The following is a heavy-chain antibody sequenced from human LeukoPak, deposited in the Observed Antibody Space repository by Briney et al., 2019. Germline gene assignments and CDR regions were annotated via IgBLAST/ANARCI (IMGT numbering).Heavy chain of an antibody. CDR1: GGTFSSYA. Sequence: ASVKVSCKASGGTFSSYAVSWVRQAPGQGLEWMGRIIPILGIANYAQKFQGRVTITADKSTSTAYMELSSLRSEDTAVYYCASASPEEGDIYYYDSSGYYSSAASYFDYWGQGTLVTVSS. J-gene: IGHJ4*02. CDR2: IIPILGIA. D-gene: IGHD3-22*01. V-gene: IGHV1-69*04. CDR3: ASASPEEGDIYYYDSSGYYSSAASYFDY.